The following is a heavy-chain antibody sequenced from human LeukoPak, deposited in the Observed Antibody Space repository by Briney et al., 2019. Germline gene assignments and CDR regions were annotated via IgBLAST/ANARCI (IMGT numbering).Heavy chain of an antibody. Sequence: PGGPLRLSCAASGFTFSSYWMSWVRQAPGKGLEWVANIKQDGSEKYYVDSVKGRFTISRDNAKNSLYLQMNSLRAEDTAVYYCASYCSSTSCYYAFDIWGQGTMVTVS. D-gene: IGHD2-2*01. J-gene: IGHJ3*02. CDR2: IKQDGSEK. CDR1: GFTFSSYW. CDR3: ASYCSSTSCYYAFDI. V-gene: IGHV3-7*01.